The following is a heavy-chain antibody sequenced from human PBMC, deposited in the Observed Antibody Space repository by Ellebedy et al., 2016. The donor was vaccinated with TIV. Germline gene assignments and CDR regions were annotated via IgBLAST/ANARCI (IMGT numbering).Heavy chain of an antibody. CDR2: ISYDGSNK. CDR1: GFTFSSYA. V-gene: IGHV3-30*01. D-gene: IGHD2-21*02. Sequence: GESLKISCAASGFTFSSYAMHWVRQAPGKGLEWVAVISYDGSNKYYADSVKGRFTISRDNSKNTLYLQMNSLRAEDTAVYYCARDRGVGVVTATNYFDYWGQGTLVTVSS. CDR3: ARDRGVGVVTATNYFDY. J-gene: IGHJ4*02.